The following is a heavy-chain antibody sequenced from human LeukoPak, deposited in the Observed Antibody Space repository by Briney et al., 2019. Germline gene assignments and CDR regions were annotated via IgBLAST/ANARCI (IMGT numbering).Heavy chain of an antibody. V-gene: IGHV1-69*13. CDR3: ARGRIAAAGRDYYYYGMDV. CDR2: IIPIFGTA. Sequence: ASVKVSCKASGGTXSXYAISXXXQAXGQGLEWMGGIIPIFGTANYAQKFQGRVTITADESTSTAYMELSSLRSEDTAVYYCARGRIAAAGRDYYYYGMDVWGQGTTVTVSS. J-gene: IGHJ6*02. CDR1: GGTXSXYA. D-gene: IGHD6-13*01.